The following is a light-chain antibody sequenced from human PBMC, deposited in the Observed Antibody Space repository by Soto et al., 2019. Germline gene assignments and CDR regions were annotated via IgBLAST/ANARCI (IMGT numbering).Light chain of an antibody. CDR1: SSDIGAYNY. CDR3: TSWTTSTTMI. V-gene: IGLV2-14*03. J-gene: IGLJ2*01. Sequence: QPVLTQSASVSGSPGQSNTISCTGTSSDIGAYNYVSWYQQHPGKAPKLMIYDVNIRPSGVSNRFSGSKSGNTASLTISGLQAEDEADYYCTSWTTSTTMIFGGGTKLTVL. CDR2: DVN.